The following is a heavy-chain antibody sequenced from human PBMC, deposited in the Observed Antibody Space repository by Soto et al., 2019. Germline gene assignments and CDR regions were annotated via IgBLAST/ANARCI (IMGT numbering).Heavy chain of an antibody. Sequence: QVQLVESGVGVVQPGRSLRLSCAASGFTFSSYGMHWVRQAPGKGLEWGAVISYDGSNKYYADSVKGRFTISRDNSNNTLSLQMNSLRAEDTAVYYCAKDREYSSSWYPSGDFDYWGQGTLVTVSS. J-gene: IGHJ4*02. CDR2: ISYDGSNK. CDR3: AKDREYSSSWYPSGDFDY. D-gene: IGHD6-13*01. CDR1: GFTFSSYG. V-gene: IGHV3-30*18.